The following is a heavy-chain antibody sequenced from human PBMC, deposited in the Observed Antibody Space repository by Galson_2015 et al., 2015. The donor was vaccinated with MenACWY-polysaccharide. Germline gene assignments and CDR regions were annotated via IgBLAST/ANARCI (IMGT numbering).Heavy chain of an antibody. CDR2: IYWNDDD. Sequence: PALVKPTQTLTLTCTFSGFSLYTGGVGVAWIRQPPGKALEWLALIYWNDDDHYGPSLKSRLTITKDTSKNQVVLTMTNMAPVDTGTYYCAHRMGVAGSDIWGQGTTVIVSS. CDR1: GFSLYTGGVG. D-gene: IGHD6-19*01. V-gene: IGHV2-5*01. J-gene: IGHJ3*02. CDR3: AHRMGVAGSDI.